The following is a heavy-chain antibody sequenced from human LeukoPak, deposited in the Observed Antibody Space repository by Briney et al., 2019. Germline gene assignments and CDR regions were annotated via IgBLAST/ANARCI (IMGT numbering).Heavy chain of an antibody. J-gene: IGHJ4*02. V-gene: IGHV4-61*01. D-gene: IGHD6-19*01. CDR3: ARARASSIAVAGRGYFDY. CDR1: GGSISTSSYY. Sequence: SETLSLTCTVSGGSISTSSYYWSWIRQPPGKELEWIGYIYYSGSTNYNPSLKSRVTISVDTSKNQFSLKLSSVTAADTAVYYCARARASSIAVAGRGYFDYWGQGTLVTVSS. CDR2: IYYSGST.